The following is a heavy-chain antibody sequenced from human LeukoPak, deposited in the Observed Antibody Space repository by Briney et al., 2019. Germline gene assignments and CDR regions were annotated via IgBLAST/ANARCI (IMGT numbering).Heavy chain of an antibody. V-gene: IGHV3-30*02. D-gene: IGHD4-17*01. J-gene: IGHJ4*02. CDR3: ARGGNGDHPCLDY. CDR2: IRYDGSNK. CDR1: GFTFSSYG. Sequence: GGSLRLSCAASGFTFSSYGMHWVRQAPGKGLEWVAFIRYDGSNKYYADSVKGRFTISRDNSKNTLYLQMNSLRAEDTAVYYCARGGNGDHPCLDYWGQGTLVTVSS.